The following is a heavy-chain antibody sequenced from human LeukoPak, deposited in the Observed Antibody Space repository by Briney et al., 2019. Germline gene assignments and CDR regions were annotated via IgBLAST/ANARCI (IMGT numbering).Heavy chain of an antibody. Sequence: QAGGSLSLSCAASGFTFSSYAMHWVRQAPGKGLEWVAVISYDGSNKYYADSVKGRFTISRDNSKNTLYLQMNSLRAEDTAMYYCARDLGIEYSSSPGGFDYWGQGTLVTVSS. D-gene: IGHD6-6*01. CDR1: GFTFSSYA. V-gene: IGHV3-30-3*01. CDR2: ISYDGSNK. J-gene: IGHJ4*02. CDR3: ARDLGIEYSSSPGGFDY.